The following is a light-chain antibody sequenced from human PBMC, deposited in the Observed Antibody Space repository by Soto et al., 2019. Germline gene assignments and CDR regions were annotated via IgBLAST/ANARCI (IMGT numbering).Light chain of an antibody. CDR1: QSVTSSY. CDR2: GAS. V-gene: IGKV3-20*01. CDR3: QQYGSSPRS. J-gene: IGKJ2*01. Sequence: EIVLTQSPGTLSLSPGERATLSCRASQSVTSSYLAWYQQKPGQAPRLLIYGASTRATGAPDRVSGGGSGTDFTLTISRLEPEDFAVYYGQQYGSSPRSFGQGTKLEIK.